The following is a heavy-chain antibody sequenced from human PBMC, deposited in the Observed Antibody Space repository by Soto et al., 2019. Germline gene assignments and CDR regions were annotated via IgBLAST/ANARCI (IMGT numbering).Heavy chain of an antibody. CDR1: GYTFTTYG. D-gene: IGHD4-17*01. J-gene: IGHJ4*02. Sequence: ASVKVSCKASGYTFTTYGFSWVRQAPGQGLEWMGWISAYNGDTNYAQKLQGRVTMTTDTSTTTAYMELRSLRSDDTAVYYCARDISYGDYMFDYWGQGILVTVSS. CDR3: ARDISYGDYMFDY. V-gene: IGHV1-18*04. CDR2: ISAYNGDT.